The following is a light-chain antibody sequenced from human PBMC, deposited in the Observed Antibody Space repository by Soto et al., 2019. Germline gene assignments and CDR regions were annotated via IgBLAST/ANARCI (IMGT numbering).Light chain of an antibody. J-gene: IGLJ1*01. Sequence: QSVLTQPPSASGSPGQSVTISCTGTSSDVGRYIYVSWYQQHPGKAPKIIMYEVGKRPSGVPDRFSGSKSGNTASLTVSGLQAGDEADYYCSSYGGSNNYVFGTGTKVTVL. V-gene: IGLV2-8*01. CDR1: SSDVGRYIY. CDR2: EVG. CDR3: SSYGGSNNYV.